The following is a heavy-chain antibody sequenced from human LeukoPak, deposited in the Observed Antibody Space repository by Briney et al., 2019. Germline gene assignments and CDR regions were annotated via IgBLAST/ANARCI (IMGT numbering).Heavy chain of an antibody. CDR3: ASQRGWKLPSITGLYYMDV. D-gene: IGHD1-20*01. J-gene: IGHJ6*03. V-gene: IGHV4-59*01. CDR1: GGSISSYY. Sequence: KPSETLSLTCTVSGGSISSYYWSWIRQPPGKGLEWIGYIYYSGSTNYNPSLKSRVTISVDASKNQFSLKLSSVTAADTAVYYCASQRGWKLPSITGLYYMDVWGKGTTVTDSS. CDR2: IYYSGST.